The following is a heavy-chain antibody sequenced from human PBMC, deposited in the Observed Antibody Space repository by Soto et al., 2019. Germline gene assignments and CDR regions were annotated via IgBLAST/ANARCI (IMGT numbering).Heavy chain of an antibody. D-gene: IGHD5-18*01. CDR1: GFTFSTYG. CDR2: IWYDGSIK. V-gene: IGHV3-33*01. CDR3: GRDGSVGDTAVVDS. J-gene: IGHJ4*02. Sequence: QVQLVESGGGGVQPGKSLRLACAASGFTFSTYGMHWVRQAPGKGLEWVAGIWYDGSIKYHGGSLKGRFTISRDNTKNTLYLQINNLRAEDTAVFYCGRDGSVGDTAVVDSWGQGTLVSVAS.